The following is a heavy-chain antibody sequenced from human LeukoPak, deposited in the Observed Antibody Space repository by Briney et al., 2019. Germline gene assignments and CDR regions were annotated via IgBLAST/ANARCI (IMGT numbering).Heavy chain of an antibody. CDR3: ARVSSRRRDFDY. CDR1: GYTFTGYY. Sequence: ASVKVSCKASGYTFTGYYMHRVRQAPGQGLEWMGWINPNSGGTNYAQKFQGRVTMTRDTSISTAYMELSRLRSDDTAVYYCARVSSRRRDFDYWGQGTLVTVSS. J-gene: IGHJ4*02. CDR2: INPNSGGT. V-gene: IGHV1-2*02.